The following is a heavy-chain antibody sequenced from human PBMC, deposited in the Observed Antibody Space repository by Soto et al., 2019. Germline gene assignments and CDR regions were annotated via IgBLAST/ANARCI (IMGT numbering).Heavy chain of an antibody. J-gene: IGHJ6*02. V-gene: IGHV3-30-3*01. Sequence: QAQLVESGGGVVQPGRSLSLSCAASGFTFKIYALHWVRQAPGKGLEWVAVISFDGDKTYYADSVKGRFTISRDNFENTLSVQMNNLRIEDAGLYFCAREDDYKYRYFKYGVDVWGQGTTVTV. CDR1: GFTFKIYA. CDR2: ISFDGDKT. CDR3: AREDDYKYRYFKYGVDV. D-gene: IGHD4-4*01.